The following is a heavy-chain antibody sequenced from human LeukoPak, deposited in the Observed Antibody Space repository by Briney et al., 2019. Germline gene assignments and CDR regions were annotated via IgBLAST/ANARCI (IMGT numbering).Heavy chain of an antibody. CDR1: GYSISSGYY. J-gene: IGHJ6*03. CDR2: IYHSGST. D-gene: IGHD6-6*01. Sequence: SETLSLTCTVSGYSISSGYYWGWIRQPPGKGLEWIGSIYHSGSTYYNPSLKSRVTISVDTSKNQFSLKLSSVTAADTAVYYCARWSGSVTARNYYYYMDVWGEGTTVTVSS. V-gene: IGHV4-38-2*02. CDR3: ARWSGSVTARNYYYYMDV.